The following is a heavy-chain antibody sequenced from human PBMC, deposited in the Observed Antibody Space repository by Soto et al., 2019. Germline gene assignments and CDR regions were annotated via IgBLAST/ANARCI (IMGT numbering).Heavy chain of an antibody. Sequence: GGSLRLSCAASGFTFSSYWMSWVRQAPGKGLEWVANIKHDGSDKYYVDSVKGSFTISRDNAKSSLYLQMNSLRADDTGVYYCARGHTTSSGIYWGQGTLVTVSS. CDR2: IKHDGSDK. D-gene: IGHD6-6*01. CDR1: GFTFSSYW. J-gene: IGHJ4*02. V-gene: IGHV3-7*01. CDR3: ARGHTTSSGIY.